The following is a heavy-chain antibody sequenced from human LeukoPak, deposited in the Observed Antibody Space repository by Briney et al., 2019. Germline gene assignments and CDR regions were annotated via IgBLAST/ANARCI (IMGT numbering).Heavy chain of an antibody. Sequence: GGSLRLSCEDSGFTFRSYEMNWVRQAPGKGLEWIAYLSSSGSAFSYADSVKGRFTIARDNAKNSVYLEMNSLRAEDTAVYYCARDLGGIAAAGILDYWGQGTLVTVSS. D-gene: IGHD6-13*01. CDR1: GFTFRSYE. J-gene: IGHJ4*02. CDR2: LSSSGSAF. V-gene: IGHV3-48*03. CDR3: ARDLGGIAAAGILDY.